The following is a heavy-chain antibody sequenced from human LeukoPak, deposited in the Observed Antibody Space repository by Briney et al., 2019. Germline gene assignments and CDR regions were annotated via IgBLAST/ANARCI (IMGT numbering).Heavy chain of an antibody. V-gene: IGHV4-39*01. J-gene: IGHJ4*02. CDR2: IYYSGST. CDR3: ASEPPNIVGATSGDY. CDR1: GGSISSSSSYY. Sequence: SETLSLTCTVSGGSISSSSSYYWGWIRQPPGKGLEWIGSIYYSGSTYYNPSLKSRVTISVDTSKNQFSLKLSSVTAADTAVYYCASEPPNIVGATSGDYWGQGTLVTVSS. D-gene: IGHD1-26*01.